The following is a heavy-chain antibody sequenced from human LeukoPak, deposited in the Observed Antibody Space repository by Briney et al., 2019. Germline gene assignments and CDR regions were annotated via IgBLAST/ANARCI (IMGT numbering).Heavy chain of an antibody. CDR3: ARAGYSGYDYAY. V-gene: IGHV3-66*02. D-gene: IGHD5-12*01. Sequence: GGSLRLSCAASGFTVSSNYMSWVRQAPGKGLEWVSVIYSGGSTYYADSVKGRSTISRDNSKNTLYLQMNSLRAEDTAVYYCARAGYSGYDYAYWGQGTLVTVSS. CDR2: IYSGGST. J-gene: IGHJ4*02. CDR1: GFTVSSNY.